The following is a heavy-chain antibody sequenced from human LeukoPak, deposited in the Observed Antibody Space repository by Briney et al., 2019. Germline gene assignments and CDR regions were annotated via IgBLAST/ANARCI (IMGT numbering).Heavy chain of an antibody. V-gene: IGHV3-7*01. J-gene: IGHJ3*02. Sequence: PGGSLRLSCAASGFTFNTYTMNWVRQAPGKGLEWVANIKPDGDEKYYVDSVKGRFTIPRDNAKNSLYLQMDSLTAEDTALYYCARDPYYYNSGSFAAFDIWGQGTMVTVSS. CDR2: IKPDGDEK. D-gene: IGHD3-10*01. CDR1: GFTFNTYT. CDR3: ARDPYYYNSGSFAAFDI.